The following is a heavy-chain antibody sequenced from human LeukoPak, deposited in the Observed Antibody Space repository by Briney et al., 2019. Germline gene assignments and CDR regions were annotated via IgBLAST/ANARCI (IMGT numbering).Heavy chain of an antibody. V-gene: IGHV3-33*07. CDR2: IWSDGSQK. CDR3: ARDLSYGSLDC. CDR1: GFSFKNHG. D-gene: IGHD3-9*01. J-gene: IGHJ4*02. Sequence: GGSLRLSCGASGFSFKNHGFYWVRQAPGKGLEWVAIIWSDGSQKYYADSVKGRFTISRDNSKNTVYLQMNSLRAEDTAMYYCARDLSYGSLDCRGQGTLVTVSS.